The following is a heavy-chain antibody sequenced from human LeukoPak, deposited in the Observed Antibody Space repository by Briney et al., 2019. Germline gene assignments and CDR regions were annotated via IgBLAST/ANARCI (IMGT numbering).Heavy chain of an antibody. Sequence: PGGSLRLCCAASGFTFSSYRMNWVRQAGGKGLEWGSSISSSSSYIYYAESVTGRFTISRDNAKHSLYLQMNSPRAEDTAVYYCATDAVLLWFGSSSGWFDPWGQGTLVTVSS. CDR3: ATDAVLLWFGSSSGWFDP. V-gene: IGHV3-21*01. CDR2: ISSSSSYI. D-gene: IGHD3-10*01. CDR1: GFTFSSYR. J-gene: IGHJ5*02.